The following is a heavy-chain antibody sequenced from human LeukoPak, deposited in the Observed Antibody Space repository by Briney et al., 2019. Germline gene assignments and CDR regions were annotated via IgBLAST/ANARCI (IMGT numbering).Heavy chain of an antibody. CDR2: IIYDGSNK. CDR3: AKDDAWLRFGE. V-gene: IGHV3-30*18. J-gene: IGHJ4*02. CDR1: GFTFSIYG. D-gene: IGHD5-12*01. Sequence: GGSLRLSCAASGFTFSIYGMHWVRQAPGKGLEWVAAIIYDGSNKYYADSVKGRFTISRDNSKNTLYLEVIRLTPEDSAVYYCAKDDAWLRFGEWSQGTLVTVSS.